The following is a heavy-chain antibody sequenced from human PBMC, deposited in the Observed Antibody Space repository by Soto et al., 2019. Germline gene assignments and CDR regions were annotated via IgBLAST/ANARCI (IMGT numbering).Heavy chain of an antibody. D-gene: IGHD3-22*01. CDR2: ISYDGSNK. CDR1: GFTFSSYG. CDR3: AKAPGSITMIVVVDY. V-gene: IGHV3-30*18. Sequence: GGSLRLSCAASGFTFSSYGMHWVRQAPGKGLEWVAVISYDGSNKYYADSVKGRFTISRDNSKNTLYLQMNSLRAEDTAVYYCAKAPGSITMIVVVDYWGQGTLVTVSS. J-gene: IGHJ4*02.